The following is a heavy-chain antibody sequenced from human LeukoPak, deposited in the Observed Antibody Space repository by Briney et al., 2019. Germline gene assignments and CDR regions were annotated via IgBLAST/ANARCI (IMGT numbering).Heavy chain of an antibody. J-gene: IGHJ4*02. V-gene: IGHV3-9*01. CDR2: ISWNSANI. Sequence: GGSLRLSRAASGFDFDTYAIHWVRQGPGKGLEWVSGISWNSANIVYADSVKGRFTISRDNAKKFVFLQMTSLRPEDTAFYYCARPWGNWGQGTLVTVSS. CDR3: ARPWGN. CDR1: GFDFDTYA. D-gene: IGHD3-16*01.